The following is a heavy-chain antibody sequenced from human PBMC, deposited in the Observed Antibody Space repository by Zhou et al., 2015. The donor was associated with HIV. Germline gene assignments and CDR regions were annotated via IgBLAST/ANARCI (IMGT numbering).Heavy chain of an antibody. CDR2: IIPIFGTA. CDR3: ARVHLPRSVGSCRTTGSSCYYYYMDV. J-gene: IGHJ6*03. D-gene: IGHD2-15*01. CDR1: GGTFSSYA. V-gene: IGHV1-69*01. Sequence: QVQLVQSGAEVKKPGSSVKVSCKASGGTFSSYAISWVRQAPGQGLEWMGGIIPIFGTANYAQKFQGRVTITADESTSTAYMELSSLRSEDTAVYYCARVHLPRSVGSCRTTGSSCYYYYMDVWGKGTTVTVSS.